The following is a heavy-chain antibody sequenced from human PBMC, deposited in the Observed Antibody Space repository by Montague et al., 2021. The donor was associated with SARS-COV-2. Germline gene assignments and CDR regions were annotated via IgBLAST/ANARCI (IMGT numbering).Heavy chain of an antibody. CDR1: GGSITRNYY. V-gene: IGHV4-39*01. J-gene: IGHJ3*02. CDR3: ARPLVRGVPKAFDI. Sequence: SETLSLTCTVSGGSITRNYYWGWIRQPPGKGLEWVGNIYYSGTTFINPSLESRVIVSVDASKNQFSLNLTSVTAADTAVYYCARPLVRGVPKAFDIWGQGALVIVSS. D-gene: IGHD3-10*01. CDR2: IYYSGTT.